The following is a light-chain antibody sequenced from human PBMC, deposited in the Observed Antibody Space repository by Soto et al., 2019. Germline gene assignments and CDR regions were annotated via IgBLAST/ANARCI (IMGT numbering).Light chain of an antibody. J-gene: IGKJ4*01. CDR3: QQYYSYPLLT. V-gene: IGKV1-8*01. CDR1: QGISSY. Sequence: AIRMTQSPSSFSASTGDRVTITCRASQGISSYLAWYQQKPGKAPKLLIYAASTLQSGVPSRFSGCGSGTEFTRTISCLQSEDFATYYCQQYYSYPLLTFGGGTKLEIK. CDR2: AAS.